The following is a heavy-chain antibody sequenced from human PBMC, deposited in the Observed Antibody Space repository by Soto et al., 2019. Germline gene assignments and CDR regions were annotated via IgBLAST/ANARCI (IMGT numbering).Heavy chain of an antibody. J-gene: IGHJ4*02. CDR2: IHSDGST. CDR1: GFTVSDS. CDR3: ARDASGPFDY. V-gene: IGHV3-53*01. D-gene: IGHD6-19*01. Sequence: QSGGSLRLSCSVAGFTVSDSMSWVRQAPGKGLECVSFIHSDGSTHYTDSVRGRFTISRDNSKNTLYLQMDRLRVDDTAVYFCARDASGPFDYWGQGTLVTAPQ.